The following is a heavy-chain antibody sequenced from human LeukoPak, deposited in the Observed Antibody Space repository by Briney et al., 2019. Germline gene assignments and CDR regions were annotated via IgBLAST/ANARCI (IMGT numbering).Heavy chain of an antibody. Sequence: ASVKVSCKVSGYTFTELSMHWVRQAPGKGLEWMGGFDPEDGETIYAQKFQGRVTMTEDTSTDTAYMELSSLRSEDTAVYYYATEAYRVTTLPDLWGRGTLVTVSS. J-gene: IGHJ2*01. CDR3: ATEAYRVTTLPDL. D-gene: IGHD4-17*01. CDR1: GYTFTELS. CDR2: FDPEDGET. V-gene: IGHV1-24*01.